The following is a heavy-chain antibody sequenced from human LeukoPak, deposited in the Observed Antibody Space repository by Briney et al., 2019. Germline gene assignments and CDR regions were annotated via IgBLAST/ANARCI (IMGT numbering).Heavy chain of an antibody. J-gene: IGHJ5*02. CDR3: ARGHLGESRADQNWFDP. CDR1: GGTFSSYA. CDR2: IIPIFGTV. Sequence: SVKVSCKASGGTFSSYAMSWVRQAPGQGLEWMGRIIPIFGTVDFAQKFQGRVMIKTDESTSIVYMELSSLTRDDTAVYYCARGHLGESRADQNWFDPWGQGTLVTVSS. V-gene: IGHV1-69*05. D-gene: IGHD3-10*01.